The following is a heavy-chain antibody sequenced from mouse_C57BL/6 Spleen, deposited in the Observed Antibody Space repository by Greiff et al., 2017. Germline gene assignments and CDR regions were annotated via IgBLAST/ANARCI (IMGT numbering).Heavy chain of an antibody. CDR3: ARQGPIYDGYYDY. CDR2: ISGGGGNT. J-gene: IGHJ2*01. V-gene: IGHV5-9*01. D-gene: IGHD2-3*01. CDR1: GFTFSSYT. Sequence: EVNLVESGGGLVKPGGSLKLSCAASGFTFSSYTMSWVRQTPEKRLEWVATISGGGGNTYYPDSVKGRVTIARDKAKNTLYLQMSRLRSEDTALYDCARQGPIYDGYYDYWGQGTTLTVSS.